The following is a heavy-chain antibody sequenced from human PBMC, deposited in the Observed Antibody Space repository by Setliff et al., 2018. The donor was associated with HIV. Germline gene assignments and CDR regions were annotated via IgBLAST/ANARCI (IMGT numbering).Heavy chain of an antibody. J-gene: IGHJ4*02. CDR2: IWHDGNNK. Sequence: GGSLRLSCAASGFTFSSYVMHWVRQAPGKGLEWVAVIWHDGNNKNYADSVKGRFTISRDNSKNNLYLQMNSLSPEDTAVYYCAKVGREYSGYDFTFDYWGQGTLVTVSS. D-gene: IGHD5-12*01. V-gene: IGHV3-33*03. CDR3: AKVGREYSGYDFTFDY. CDR1: GFTFSSYV.